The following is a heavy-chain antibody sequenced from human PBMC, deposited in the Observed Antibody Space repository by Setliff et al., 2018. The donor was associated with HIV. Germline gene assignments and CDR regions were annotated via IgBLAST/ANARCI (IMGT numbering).Heavy chain of an antibody. CDR1: NGSIDGYY. CDR2: ISHSGST. CDR3: ARVHLYDATAYYSSFES. J-gene: IGHJ4*02. Sequence: SETLSLTCSVSNGSIDGYYWTWIRQPPGKGLEWIGYISHSGSTDFNPSLKSRVSMSVDLSKNQFSLHLVSVTAADTAVYFCARVHLYDATAYYSSFESWGPGILVTVSS. D-gene: IGHD2-21*01. V-gene: IGHV4-59*01.